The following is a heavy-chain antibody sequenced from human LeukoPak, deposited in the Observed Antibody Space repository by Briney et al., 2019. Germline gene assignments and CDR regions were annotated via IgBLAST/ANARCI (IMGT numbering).Heavy chain of an antibody. D-gene: IGHD6-19*01. Sequence: ASVKVSCKASGYTFTGYYIHWVRQAPGQGLEWMGWINPNSGGTNYAQNFQGRVTMTRDTSISTAYMELKRLRSDDTAVYYCARVWGVGQWLVPYFDYWGQGTLVIVSS. CDR2: INPNSGGT. V-gene: IGHV1-2*02. CDR3: ARVWGVGQWLVPYFDY. J-gene: IGHJ4*02. CDR1: GYTFTGYY.